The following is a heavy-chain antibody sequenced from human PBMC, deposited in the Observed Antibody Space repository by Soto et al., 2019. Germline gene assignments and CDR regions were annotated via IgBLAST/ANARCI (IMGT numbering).Heavy chain of an antibody. D-gene: IGHD6-19*01. CDR3: RRSSRYSTDV. CDR2: IYSIGNT. V-gene: IGHV4-39*01. J-gene: IGHJ6*02. CDR1: GASIRSGAY. Sequence: QLQLRESGPGLVKPSETLSLTCTVSGASIRSGAYWGWIRQPPGKGLEWIGSIYSIGNTYYNPSLKSVVTIYADTSKNQFSLTLISVTAADTAVYYCRRSSRYSTDVWGQGITVTVSS.